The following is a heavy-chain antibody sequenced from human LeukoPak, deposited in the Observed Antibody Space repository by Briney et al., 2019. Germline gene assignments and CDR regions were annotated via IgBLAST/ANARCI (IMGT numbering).Heavy chain of an antibody. CDR1: GGSFSGYY. CDR2: IYHSGST. Sequence: PSETLSLTCAVYGGSFSGYYWSWIRQPPGKGLEWIGSIYHSGSTYYNPSLKSRVTVSVGTSKNQFSLKLSSVTAADTAVYYCAGRIGNAFDIWGQGTMVTVSS. V-gene: IGHV4-34*01. J-gene: IGHJ3*02. D-gene: IGHD3-10*01. CDR3: AGRIGNAFDI.